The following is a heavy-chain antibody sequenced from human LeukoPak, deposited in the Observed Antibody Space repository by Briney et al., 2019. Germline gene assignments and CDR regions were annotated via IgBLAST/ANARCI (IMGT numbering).Heavy chain of an antibody. CDR3: TKPRTETPYDASDI. D-gene: IGHD3/OR15-3a*01. Sequence: ASEKVSCKASGYTFSNYAINWLRQAPGQGLEWMGWINTKTGNPTYGQGFKGRFVFSLDTSVNTAYLQISSLTADDTAIYYCTKPRTETPYDASDIWGQGTMVTVSS. CDR1: GYTFSNYA. J-gene: IGHJ3*02. CDR2: INTKTGNP. V-gene: IGHV7-4-1*02.